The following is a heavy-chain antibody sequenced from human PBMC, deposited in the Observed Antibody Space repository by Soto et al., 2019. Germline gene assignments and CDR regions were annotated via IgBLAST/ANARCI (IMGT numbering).Heavy chain of an antibody. Sequence: QVQLEQSGAEVKMPGSSVTVSCKAYGATFTKYAFNWVRQAPGQGLEWMGGIIPLFGSTNYAERFQGRLTVTTKESTITVFMEQSSLKSDDTAVYYCAIEETVIRGVIKRGGGLDLWGQGTTVIVSS. D-gene: IGHD3-10*01. CDR1: GATFTKYA. J-gene: IGHJ6*02. CDR3: AIEETVIRGVIKRGGGLDL. V-gene: IGHV1-69*01. CDR2: IIPLFGST.